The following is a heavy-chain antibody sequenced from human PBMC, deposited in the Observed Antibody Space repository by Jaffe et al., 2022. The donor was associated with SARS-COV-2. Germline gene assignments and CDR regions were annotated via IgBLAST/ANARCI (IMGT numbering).Heavy chain of an antibody. CDR1: GFTFVDYA. V-gene: IGHV3-9*01. D-gene: IGHD5-12*01. CDR3: AKASGYSVYDAFDI. CDR2: ISWNSGSI. J-gene: IGHJ3*02. Sequence: EVQLVESGGGLVQPGRSLRLSCAASGFTFVDYAMHWVRQAPGKGLEWVSGISWNSGSIAYADSVKGRFTISRDNAENSLYLQMNGLRAEDTAFYYCAKASGYSVYDAFDIWGQGTLVTVSS.